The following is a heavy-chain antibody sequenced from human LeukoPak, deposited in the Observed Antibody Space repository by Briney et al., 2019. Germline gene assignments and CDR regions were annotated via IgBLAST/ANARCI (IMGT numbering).Heavy chain of an antibody. V-gene: IGHV3-11*01. Sequence: GGSLRLSCAASGFTFSDYYMSWIRQAPGKGLEWVSYISSSGSTIYYADSVKGRFTISRDNAKNSLYLQMNSLRSEDTAVYYCATGLIVVVPAAILDAFDIWGQGTMVTVSS. CDR3: ATGLIVVVPAAILDAFDI. CDR2: ISSSGSTI. J-gene: IGHJ3*02. CDR1: GFTFSDYY. D-gene: IGHD2-2*01.